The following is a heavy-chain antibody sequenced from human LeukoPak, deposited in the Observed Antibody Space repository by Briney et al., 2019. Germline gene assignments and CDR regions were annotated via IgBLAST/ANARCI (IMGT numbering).Heavy chain of an antibody. D-gene: IGHD3/OR15-3a*01. CDR1: GVSISSSNSY. J-gene: IGHJ4*02. CDR2: IYYSGNT. V-gene: IGHV4-39*01. CDR3: ARQTGSGLFILP. Sequence: PSETLSLTCTVSGVSISSSNSYWGWIRQPPGEGLEWIGSIYYSGNTYYNASLKSQVSISIDTSKNQFSLRLTSVTAADTAVYYCARQTGSGLFILPGGQGTLVTVSS.